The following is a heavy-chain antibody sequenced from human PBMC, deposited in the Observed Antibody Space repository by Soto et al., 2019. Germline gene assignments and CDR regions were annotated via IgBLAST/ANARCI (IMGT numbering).Heavy chain of an antibody. CDR1: GFTFSSYG. J-gene: IGHJ6*02. D-gene: IGHD6-13*01. CDR2: IWYDGSNK. CDR3: ARDRGSSWLGDYGMDV. Sequence: GGSLRLSCAASGFTFSSYGMHWVRQAPGKGLEWVAVIWYDGSNKYYADSVKGRFTISRDNSKNTLYLQMNSLRAEDTAVYYCARDRGSSWLGDYGMDVWGQGTTVTVSS. V-gene: IGHV3-33*01.